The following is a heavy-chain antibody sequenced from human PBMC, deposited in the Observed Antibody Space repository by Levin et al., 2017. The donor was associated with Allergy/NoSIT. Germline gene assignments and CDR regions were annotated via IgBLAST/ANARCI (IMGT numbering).Heavy chain of an antibody. Sequence: GESLKISCAASGFTFSSYWMHWVRQAPGKGLVWVSRIDADGSSTTYANSVKGRFTISRDNAKNTLYLQMYSLRAEDTALYYCARGYCSGGGCYFGGAFDIWGQGTMVTVSS. V-gene: IGHV3-74*01. CDR3: ARGYCSGGGCYFGGAFDI. D-gene: IGHD2-15*01. J-gene: IGHJ3*02. CDR2: IDADGSST. CDR1: GFTFSSYW.